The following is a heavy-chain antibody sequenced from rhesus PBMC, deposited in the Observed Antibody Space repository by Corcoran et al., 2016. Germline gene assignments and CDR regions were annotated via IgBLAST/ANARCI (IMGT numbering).Heavy chain of an antibody. CDR2: IYGSGGGT. V-gene: IGHV4-106*01. CDR3: ASIAGTTGFVVFDY. D-gene: IGHD1-20*01. CDR1: GGSISDDYY. Sequence: QVQLQESGPGLVKPSETLSLTCAVSGGSISDDYYWSWIRQPPGKGLEWIGYIYGSGGGTNYNPSLKKRFTISIDPSKNQFSLKLSSVTAADTAVYYCASIAGTTGFVVFDYWGQGVLVTVSS. J-gene: IGHJ4*01.